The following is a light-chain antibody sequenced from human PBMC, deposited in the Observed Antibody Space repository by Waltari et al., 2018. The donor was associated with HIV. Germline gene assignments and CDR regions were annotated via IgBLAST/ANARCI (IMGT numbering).Light chain of an antibody. CDR1: KLGDKY. CDR3: QAWDSSTGV. CDR2: QDS. J-gene: IGLJ2*01. Sequence: SYELTQPPSVSVSPGQTASITCSGDKLGDKYACWYQQKPGQSPVVVIYQDSKRPSGIPERFSGSNYGNTATLTISGTQAMDEADDYCQAWDSSTGVFGGGTKLTVL. V-gene: IGLV3-1*01.